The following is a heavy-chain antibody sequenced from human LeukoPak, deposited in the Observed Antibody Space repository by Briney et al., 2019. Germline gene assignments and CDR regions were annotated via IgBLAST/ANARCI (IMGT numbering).Heavy chain of an antibody. CDR2: IKQDGSEK. CDR1: GFMSSRHW. CDR3: ARVPSTATRPTWWDY. D-gene: IGHD6-6*01. V-gene: IGHV3-7*01. Sequence: GGSLRLSCAASGFMSSRHWMSWVRQAPGKGLEWVANIKQDGSEKYYVDSVKGRFTISRDNAKNSLYLQMNSLRVEDTAVYYCARVPSTATRPTWWDYWGQGTLVTVSS. J-gene: IGHJ4*02.